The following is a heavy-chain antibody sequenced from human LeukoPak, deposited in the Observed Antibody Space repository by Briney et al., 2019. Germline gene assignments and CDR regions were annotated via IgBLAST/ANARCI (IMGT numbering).Heavy chain of an antibody. Sequence: GGSLRLSCAASGFTFSSYSMNWVRQAPGKGLEWVSSISSSSSYMYYADSVKGRFTISRDNAEKSLYLQMNSLRAEDTAMYYCARPLMYYYGSETYYWFDRWGQGTLVTVSS. V-gene: IGHV3-21*01. CDR1: GFTFSSYS. CDR3: ARPLMYYYGSETYYWFDR. D-gene: IGHD3-10*01. J-gene: IGHJ5*02. CDR2: ISSSSSYM.